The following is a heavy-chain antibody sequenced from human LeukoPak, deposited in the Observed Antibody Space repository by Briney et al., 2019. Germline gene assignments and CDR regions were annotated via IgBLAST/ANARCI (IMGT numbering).Heavy chain of an antibody. J-gene: IGHJ4*02. CDR1: GCSISTYY. D-gene: IGHD3-10*01. V-gene: IGHV4-59*01. Sequence: SETLSLTCTVSGCSISTYYCSWIPQPPGKGLEYIGYIYYSASTNYTPSLKSRVTISLDTSKNQFSLKLSSVTAADTAMYYCARRRGGYSDSWGQGTLVTVSS. CDR3: ARRRGGYSDS. CDR2: IYYSAST.